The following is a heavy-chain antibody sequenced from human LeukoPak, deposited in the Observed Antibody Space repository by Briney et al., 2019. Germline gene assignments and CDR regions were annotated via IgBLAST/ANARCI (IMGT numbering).Heavy chain of an antibody. J-gene: IGHJ4*02. CDR1: GYTFTSYD. Sequence: ASVKVSCKASGYTFTSYDINWVRQAPGQGLEWMGWMNTSSGDTGYAQKFQGRVTMTRNNSISTAYMELSSLRSEDTAVYYCARGNIAAAGTYDYWGQGTLVTVSS. CDR3: ARGNIAAAGTYDY. CDR2: MNTSSGDT. D-gene: IGHD6-13*01. V-gene: IGHV1-8*01.